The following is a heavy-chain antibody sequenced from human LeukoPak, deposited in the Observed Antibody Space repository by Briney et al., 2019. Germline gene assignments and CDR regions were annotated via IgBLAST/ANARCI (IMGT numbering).Heavy chain of an antibody. V-gene: IGHV4-38-2*02. CDR3: ARDDPGIAAAGVY. Sequence: PSETLSLTCTVSGYSISSGYYWGWIRQPPGKGLEWIGSIYHSGSTYYNPSLKSRVTISVDTSKNQFSLELTSVTAADTAVYYCARDDPGIAAAGVYWGQGTLVTVSS. CDR1: GYSISSGYY. J-gene: IGHJ4*02. D-gene: IGHD6-13*01. CDR2: IYHSGST.